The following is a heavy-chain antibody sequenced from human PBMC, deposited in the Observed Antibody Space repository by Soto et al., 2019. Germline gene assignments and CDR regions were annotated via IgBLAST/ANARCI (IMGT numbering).Heavy chain of an antibody. Sequence: GGSLRLSCAASGFTFSSYGMHWVRQAPGKGLEWVAVISYDGSNKYYADSVKGRFTISRDNSKNTLYLQMNSLRAEDTAVYYCAKGGMTTYRRGLGFADYWGQGTLVTVSS. CDR3: AKGGMTTYRRGLGFADY. V-gene: IGHV3-30*18. D-gene: IGHD4-17*01. J-gene: IGHJ4*02. CDR1: GFTFSSYG. CDR2: ISYDGSNK.